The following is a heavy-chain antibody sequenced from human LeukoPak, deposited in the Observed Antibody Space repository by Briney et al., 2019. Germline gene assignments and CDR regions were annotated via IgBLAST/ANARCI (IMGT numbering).Heavy chain of an antibody. V-gene: IGHV3-21*01. CDR1: GLTFSSSS. J-gene: IGHJ4*02. D-gene: IGHD3-22*01. Sequence: GGSLRLSCAASGLTFSSSSMNWVRQAPGKGLEWVSSISSSSNYMYYTDSVKGRFTIFRDNAEISLYLQMNSLRIEDTAVYYCARGLISSGYSPYFDYWGQGTLVTVSS. CDR3: ARGLISSGYSPYFDY. CDR2: ISSSSNYM.